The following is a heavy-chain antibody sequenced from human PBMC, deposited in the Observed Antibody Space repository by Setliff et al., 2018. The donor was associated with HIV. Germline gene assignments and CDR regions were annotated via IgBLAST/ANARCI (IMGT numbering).Heavy chain of an antibody. CDR2: FYYNGDS. V-gene: IGHV4-39*01. Sequence: SETLSLTCTVSGDSVNDRSYFWGWIRQPPGKGLEWIGTFYYNGDSRYNPSLKSRVTISVDTSKNQFSLKLSSVTAADTAVYYCATRGYSYGPSHVWGKGTTVTVSS. CDR3: ATRGYSYGPSHV. CDR1: GDSVNDRSYF. D-gene: IGHD5-18*01. J-gene: IGHJ6*04.